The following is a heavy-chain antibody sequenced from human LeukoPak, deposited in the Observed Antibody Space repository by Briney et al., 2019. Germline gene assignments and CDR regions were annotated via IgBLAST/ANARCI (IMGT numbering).Heavy chain of an antibody. Sequence: QTGGSLRLSCAASGFTFSSYAMHWVRQAPGKGLEWVAVISYDGSNKYYADSVKGRFTISRDNSKNTLYLQMNSLRAEDTAVYYCARDLKQWLVTSVDYWGQGTLVTVS. D-gene: IGHD6-19*01. CDR2: ISYDGSNK. J-gene: IGHJ4*02. CDR3: ARDLKQWLVTSVDY. CDR1: GFTFSSYA. V-gene: IGHV3-30-3*01.